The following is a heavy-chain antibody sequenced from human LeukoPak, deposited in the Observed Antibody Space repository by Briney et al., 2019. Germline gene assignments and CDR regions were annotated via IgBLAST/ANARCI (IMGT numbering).Heavy chain of an antibody. CDR2: ISYDGSST. J-gene: IGHJ4*02. Sequence: GGSLRLSCAASGFTFSNYAIHWVRQAPGKGLEWVAVISYDGSSTNYADSVKGRFTISRDNSKTTLYLQMNSLRAEDTALYYCAKRAVTATIERGYFDNWGQGTLVIVSS. D-gene: IGHD2-21*02. CDR1: GFTFSNYA. V-gene: IGHV3-30-3*02. CDR3: AKRAVTATIERGYFDN.